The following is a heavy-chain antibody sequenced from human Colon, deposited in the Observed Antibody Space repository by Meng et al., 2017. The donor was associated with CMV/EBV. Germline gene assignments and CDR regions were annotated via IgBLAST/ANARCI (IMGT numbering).Heavy chain of an antibody. CDR2: IYYSGST. V-gene: IGHV4-59*01. Sequence: SETLSLTCTVSGGSISSYYWSWIRQPPGKGLEWIGYIYYSGSTNYNPSLKSRVTISVDTSKNQFSLRLNSVTAADTAIYYCAKVGLGASTEIYYFDFWGQGALVTVSS. CDR3: AKVGLGASTEIYYFDF. CDR1: GGSISSYY. J-gene: IGHJ4*02. D-gene: IGHD1-26*01.